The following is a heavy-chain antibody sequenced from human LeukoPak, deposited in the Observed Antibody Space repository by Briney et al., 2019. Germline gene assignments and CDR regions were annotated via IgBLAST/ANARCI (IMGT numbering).Heavy chain of an antibody. CDR1: GYTFTGYY. D-gene: IGHD6-19*01. J-gene: IGHJ4*02. CDR2: ISAYNGNT. Sequence: ASVKVSCKASGYTFTGYYMHWVRQAPGQGLEWMGWISAYNGNTNYAQKLQGRVTMTTDTSTSTAYMELRSLRSDDTAVYYCARDSSGYAPFDYWGQGTLVTVSS. CDR3: ARDSSGYAPFDY. V-gene: IGHV1-18*04.